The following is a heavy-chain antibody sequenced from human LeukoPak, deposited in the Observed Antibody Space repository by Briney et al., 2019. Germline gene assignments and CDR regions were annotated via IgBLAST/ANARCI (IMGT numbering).Heavy chain of an antibody. D-gene: IGHD6-19*01. CDR1: GASVSSHY. J-gene: IGHJ4*02. CDR3: ARGVRDTVGRYHLDS. Sequence: PSETLSLTCAVSGASVSSHYWSWIRQSPGKGLEWIGHIYHSGTTKYNPSLKSRPTMSVDTSKNQFSLKLNSVTVADTAVYYCARGVRDTVGRYHLDSWGQGTLVTVSS. V-gene: IGHV4-59*02. CDR2: IYHSGTT.